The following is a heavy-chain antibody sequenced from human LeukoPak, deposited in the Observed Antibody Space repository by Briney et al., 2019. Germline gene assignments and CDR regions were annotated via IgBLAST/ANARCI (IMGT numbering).Heavy chain of an antibody. CDR2: IHPSTGNP. CDR1: GYTFTNYA. CDR3: ARDARVGSYDH. Sequence: ASVKVSCKASGYTFTNYAMNWVRQAPGQGLEWMGWIHPSTGNPTYAQGFTGRFVFSLDTSVSTTYLQISSLKTEDTAVYYCARDARVGSYDHWGQGTLVTVSS. D-gene: IGHD1-26*01. J-gene: IGHJ4*02. V-gene: IGHV7-4-1*02.